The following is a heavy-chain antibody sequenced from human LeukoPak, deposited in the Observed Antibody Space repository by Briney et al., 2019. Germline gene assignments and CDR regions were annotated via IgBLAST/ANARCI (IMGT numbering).Heavy chain of an antibody. CDR3: TRALYNTGWYPDYFDS. CDR1: GFTFSSYS. J-gene: IGHJ4*02. Sequence: GGSPRLSCTASGFTFSSYSMNWVRQAPGKGLEWVSSISSSSSYIYYADSVKGRFTISRDNAKNSLFLQMSSLRAEDTAIYYCTRALYNTGWYPDYFDSWGQGTLVTVSS. V-gene: IGHV3-21*01. CDR2: ISSSSSYI. D-gene: IGHD6-19*01.